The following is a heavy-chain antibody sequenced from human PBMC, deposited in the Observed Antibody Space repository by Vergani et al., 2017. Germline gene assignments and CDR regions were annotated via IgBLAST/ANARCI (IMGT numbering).Heavy chain of an antibody. Sequence: QVQLQESGPGLVKPSETLSLTCTVSGGSISSYYWSWIRQPPGKRLEWIGSVSHSGSTFSNPSLKSRVTISVDKSKKLISLILNSVTAADTAVYYCVRDAINYDVLTGYYIGLDSWGQGTLVTVSS. CDR2: VSHSGST. J-gene: IGHJ4*02. V-gene: IGHV4-59*08. CDR3: VRDAINYDVLTGYYIGLDS. D-gene: IGHD3-9*01. CDR1: GGSISSYY.